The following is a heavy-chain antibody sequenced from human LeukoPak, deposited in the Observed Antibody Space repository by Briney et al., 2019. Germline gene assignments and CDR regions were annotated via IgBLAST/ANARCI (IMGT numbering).Heavy chain of an antibody. Sequence: SETLSLTCTVSGGXIRSYYCSWIRQPPGKGLEWIGYIYYSGSTNYNPSLKSRVTISVDTPKNQLSLKLTSVTAADTAVYYCARELGATVVNYGMDVWGQGTTVTVSS. V-gene: IGHV4-59*01. J-gene: IGHJ6*02. CDR2: IYYSGST. D-gene: IGHD4-23*01. CDR1: GGXIRSYY. CDR3: ARELGATVVNYGMDV.